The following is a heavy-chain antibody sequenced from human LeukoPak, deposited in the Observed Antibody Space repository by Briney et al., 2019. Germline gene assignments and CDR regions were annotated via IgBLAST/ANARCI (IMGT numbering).Heavy chain of an antibody. Sequence: GGSLRLSCAACGFTFSTYAMNWVRQAPGKGLEWVSGISGSGGGKFYADSVKGRFTISRDKSKSTLYLQMNSLKAEDAAVYYCAKDNADYPIYYFDSWGQGTLVTVSS. J-gene: IGHJ4*02. CDR1: GFTFSTYA. CDR3: AKDNADYPIYYFDS. V-gene: IGHV3-23*01. CDR2: ISGSGGGK. D-gene: IGHD3-16*01.